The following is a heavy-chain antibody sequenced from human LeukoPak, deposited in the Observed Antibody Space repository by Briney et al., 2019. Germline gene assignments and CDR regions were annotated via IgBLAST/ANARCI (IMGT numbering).Heavy chain of an antibody. J-gene: IGHJ4*02. CDR3: ARATRHLDGSFDY. V-gene: IGHV4-59*01. Sequence: PSETLSLTCTVSGGSISSYYWSWIRQPPGKGLEWIGYIYYSGSTNYNPSLKSRVTISVDTSKNQFSLKLSSVTAADTAVYYCARATRHLDGSFDYWGQGTLVTVSS. CDR1: GGSISSYY. D-gene: IGHD2-2*03. CDR2: IYYSGST.